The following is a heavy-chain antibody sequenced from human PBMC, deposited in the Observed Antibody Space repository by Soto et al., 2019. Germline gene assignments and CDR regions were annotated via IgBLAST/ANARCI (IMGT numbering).Heavy chain of an antibody. V-gene: IGHV4-4*02. CDR3: ASSSGWGRLDV. Sequence: QVQLQESGPGLVKPSGTLSLTCGVSGDSINNGYWWTWVRQPPGKGLEWIGEKHHSGSTNYNLSLKSRFSISLDKSKNQFSLNLSSVTAADTAVYFCASSSGWGRLDVWGQGTTVTVSS. D-gene: IGHD6-19*01. CDR2: KHHSGST. CDR1: GDSINNGYW. J-gene: IGHJ6*02.